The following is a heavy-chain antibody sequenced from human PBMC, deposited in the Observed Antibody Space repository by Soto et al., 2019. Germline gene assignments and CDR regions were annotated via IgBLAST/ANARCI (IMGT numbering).Heavy chain of an antibody. V-gene: IGHV4-59*08. CDR1: GGSIRSYY. D-gene: IGHD3-16*01. J-gene: IGHJ6*03. CDR3: ARHRTPYGYYYYYMDV. CDR2: IYYSGST. Sequence: TLSLTCTVSGGSIRSYYWSWIRQPPGKGLEWIGYIYYSGSTNYNPSLKSRVTMPVDTPKNQFSLKLSSVTAADTAVYYCARHRTPYGYYYYYMDVWGKGTTVTVSS.